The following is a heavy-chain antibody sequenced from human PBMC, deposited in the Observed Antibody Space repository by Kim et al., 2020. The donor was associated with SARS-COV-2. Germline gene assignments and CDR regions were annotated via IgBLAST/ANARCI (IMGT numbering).Heavy chain of an antibody. CDR1: GGSISSSSYY. V-gene: IGHV4-39*07. D-gene: IGHD3-16*01. Sequence: SETLSLTCTVSGGSISSSSYYWGWIRQPPGKGLEWIGSIYYSGSTYYTPSLKSRVTISVDTSKNQFSLKLSSVTAADTAVFYCARGWMGGANDYWGQGTL. J-gene: IGHJ4*02. CDR2: IYYSGST. CDR3: ARGWMGGANDY.